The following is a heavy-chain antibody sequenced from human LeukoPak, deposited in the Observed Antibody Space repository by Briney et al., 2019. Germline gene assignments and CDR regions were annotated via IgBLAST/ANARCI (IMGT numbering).Heavy chain of an antibody. V-gene: IGHV3-23*01. CDR1: GFHVNYW. CDR2: ISGSGGST. J-gene: IGHJ4*02. CDR3: AKEIQSFGVVIPFDY. D-gene: IGHD3-3*01. Sequence: GGSLRLSCAASGFHVNYWMSWVRQAPGKGLEWVSAISGSGGSTYYADSVKGRFTISRDNSKNTLYLQVNSLRAEDTAVYYCAKEIQSFGVVIPFDYWGQGTLVTVSS.